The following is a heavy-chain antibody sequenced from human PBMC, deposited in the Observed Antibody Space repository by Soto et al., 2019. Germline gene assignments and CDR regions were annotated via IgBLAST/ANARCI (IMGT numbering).Heavy chain of an antibody. Sequence: PGGSLRLSCAASGFTFSDHYMDWVRQAPGKGLEWVGRTRHKAKSYSTDYAASVKGRVTISRDDSKNSLYLQMNSLKTEDTAVYFCARANNWNQYELDYWGQGTVVTVSS. D-gene: IGHD1-20*01. CDR1: GFTFSDHY. CDR2: TRHKAKSYST. CDR3: ARANNWNQYELDY. J-gene: IGHJ4*02. V-gene: IGHV3-72*01.